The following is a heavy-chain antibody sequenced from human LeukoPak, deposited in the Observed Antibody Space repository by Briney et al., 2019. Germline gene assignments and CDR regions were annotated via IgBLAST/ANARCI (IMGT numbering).Heavy chain of an antibody. CDR2: ISSSSSYI. CDR3: ARGRSSSGWYLGAFDI. CDR1: GFTFSSYS. D-gene: IGHD6-19*01. Sequence: GGSLRLSCAASGFTFSSYSMNWVRQAPGKGLEWVSSISSSSSYIYYADSVKGRFTISRDNAKNSLYLQMNSLRAEDTAVYYCARGRSSSGWYLGAFDIWGQGTMVTVSS. V-gene: IGHV3-21*01. J-gene: IGHJ3*02.